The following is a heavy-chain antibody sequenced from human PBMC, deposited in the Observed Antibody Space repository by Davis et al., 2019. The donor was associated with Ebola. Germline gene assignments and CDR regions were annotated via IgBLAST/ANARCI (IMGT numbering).Heavy chain of an antibody. D-gene: IGHD2-2*01. Sequence: SETLSLTCTVSGGSISRGGYYWNWIRQHPGKGLEWIASIYYTGSSDYNPSLKSRVTISVDTSNDQFSLKLSSMTAADTAVYYCARGISGDIVVVPAAAPFDYWGQGTLVTVSS. CDR1: GGSISRGGYY. CDR3: ARGISGDIVVVPAAAPFDY. CDR2: IYYTGSS. J-gene: IGHJ4*02. V-gene: IGHV4-31*03.